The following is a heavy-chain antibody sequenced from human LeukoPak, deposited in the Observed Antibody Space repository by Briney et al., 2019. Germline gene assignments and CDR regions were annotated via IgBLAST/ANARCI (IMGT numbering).Heavy chain of an antibody. D-gene: IGHD3-22*01. CDR3: ARDGFDYYDSSGYYYFDS. Sequence: GRSLRLSCVASGFTFSSYAMHCVRQAPGKGLEWVAVISYEGGNKYYADSVKGRFTISRDNSMNTLYLQMYSLRADDTAVYYCARDGFDYYDSSGYYYFDSWGQGTLVTVSS. CDR2: ISYEGGNK. J-gene: IGHJ4*02. CDR1: GFTFSSYA. V-gene: IGHV3-30-3*01.